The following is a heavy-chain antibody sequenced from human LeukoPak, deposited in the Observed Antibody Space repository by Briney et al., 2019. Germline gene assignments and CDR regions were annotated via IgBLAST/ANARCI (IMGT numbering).Heavy chain of an antibody. J-gene: IGHJ4*02. V-gene: IGHV1-69*13. CDR2: IIPIFGTA. CDR1: GGTFSSYA. CDR3: AKAATVTTPEDY. Sequence: ASVKVSCKASGGTFSSYAISWVRQAPGQGLEWMGGIIPIFGTANYAQKFQGRVTITADESTSTAYMELSSLRSEDTAVYYCAKAATVTTPEDYWGQGTLVTVSS. D-gene: IGHD4-17*01.